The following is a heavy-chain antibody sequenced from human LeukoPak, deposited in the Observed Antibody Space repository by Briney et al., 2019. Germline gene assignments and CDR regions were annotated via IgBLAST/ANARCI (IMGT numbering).Heavy chain of an antibody. CDR3: ARGNTWAYFDF. CDR1: GDSVSRNSAV. CDR2: TYCRSEWYN. V-gene: IGHV6-1*01. J-gene: IGHJ4*02. Sequence: SQTLSLTCVISGDSVSRNSAVWNWTRQSPSRGPEWLGRTYCRSEWYNDYAVSVKSRITINPDTSKNQFSLQLNSVTPEDTAVYYCARGNTWAYFDFWGQGTLVTVSS. D-gene: IGHD1/OR15-1a*01.